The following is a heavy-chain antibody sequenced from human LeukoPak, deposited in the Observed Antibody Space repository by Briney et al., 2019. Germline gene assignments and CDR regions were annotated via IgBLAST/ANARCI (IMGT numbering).Heavy chain of an antibody. CDR2: ISSDGSDK. CDR3: AREGHYDILTGYSPVEYYYYFMDV. V-gene: IGHV3-30*04. CDR1: GFTLSHYA. J-gene: IGHJ6*03. D-gene: IGHD3-9*01. Sequence: GGTLRLSRAASGFTLSHYAIHWVRQAPGKGLEWVGVISSDGSDKYHADSVKGRFTISRDNSKNTLYLQMNSLRPEDTAVYYCAREGHYDILTGYSPVEYYYYFMDVWGKGTTVTVSS.